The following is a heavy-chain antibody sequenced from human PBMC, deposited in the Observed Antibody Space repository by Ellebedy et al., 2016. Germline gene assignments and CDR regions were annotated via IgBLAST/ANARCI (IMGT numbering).Heavy chain of an antibody. D-gene: IGHD6-13*01. CDR2: IYYSGST. CDR3: ARHWRGSSRGWDFDL. V-gene: IGHV4-39*01. J-gene: IGHJ2*01. CDR1: GGSFSGYY. Sequence: SQTLSLTCAVYGGSFSGYYWGWIRQPPGKGLEWIGSIYYSGSTYYNPSLKSRATVSADTSNNQFSLKLSSVAAADTAVYYCARHWRGSSRGWDFDLWGRGTLVTVSS.